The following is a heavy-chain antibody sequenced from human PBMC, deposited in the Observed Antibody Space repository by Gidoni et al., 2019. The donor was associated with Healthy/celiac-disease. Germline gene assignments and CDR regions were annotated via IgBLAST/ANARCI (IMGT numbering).Heavy chain of an antibody. J-gene: IGHJ6*04. CDR2: INAGNGNT. CDR3: ARENYDILTGYAHGMDV. D-gene: IGHD3-9*01. V-gene: IGHV1-3*01. CDR1: GYTFTSYA. Sequence: QVQLVQSGAEVKKPGASVKVPCKASGYTFTSYAMHWVRQAPGQRLEWMGGINAGNGNTKYSQKFQGRVTITRDTSASTAYMELSSLRSEDTAVYYCARENYDILTGYAHGMDVWGKGTTVTVSS.